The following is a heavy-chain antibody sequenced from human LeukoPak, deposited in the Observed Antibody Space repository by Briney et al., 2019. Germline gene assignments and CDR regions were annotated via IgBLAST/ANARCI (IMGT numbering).Heavy chain of an antibody. D-gene: IGHD2-2*01. CDR3: ARDQKELGYCSSTSCFTTYFDY. J-gene: IGHJ4*02. CDR1: GFTFSSYS. CDR2: ISSSSSYI. Sequence: GGSLRLSCAASGFTFSSYSMNWVRQAPGKGLEWVSSISSSSSYIYYADSVKGRFTISRDNSKNTLYLQMNSLRAEDTAVYYCARDQKELGYCSSTSCFTTYFDYWGQGTLVTVSS. V-gene: IGHV3-21*01.